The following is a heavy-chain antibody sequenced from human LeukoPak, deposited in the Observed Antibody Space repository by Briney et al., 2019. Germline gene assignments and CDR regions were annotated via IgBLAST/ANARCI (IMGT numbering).Heavy chain of an antibody. J-gene: IGHJ4*02. CDR1: GYTFNRYT. CDR2: VSTSNGDT. D-gene: IGHD5-18*01. Sequence: GASVTVSCKTSGYTFNRYTINWVRQAPGQGLEGMGWVSTSNGDTSYADKFQGRVTMTTETVTKTAYMELRRLRSGDTAMYFCARVSDTSMVTPGFDSWGQGTLVTVSS. CDR3: ARVSDTSMVTPGFDS. V-gene: IGHV1-18*01.